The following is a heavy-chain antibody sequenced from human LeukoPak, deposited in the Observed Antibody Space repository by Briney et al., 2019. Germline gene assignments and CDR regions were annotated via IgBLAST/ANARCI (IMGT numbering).Heavy chain of an antibody. D-gene: IGHD5-18*01. CDR1: GGSISSYY. CDR3: ARVYSYGYGYYFDY. Sequence: SETLSLTCTVSGGSISSYYWSWIRQPPGKGLEWIGYMYYSGSPNYNPSLKSRVTMSVDTSKNQFSLKLNSVTAADTAVYYCARVYSYGYGYYFDYWGQGTLVTVSS. V-gene: IGHV4-59*01. J-gene: IGHJ4*02. CDR2: MYYSGSP.